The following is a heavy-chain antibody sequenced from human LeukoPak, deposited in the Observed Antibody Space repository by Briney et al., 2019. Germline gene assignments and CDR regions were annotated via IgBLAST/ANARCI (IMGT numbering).Heavy chain of an antibody. CDR3: AKERKLLPFDC. Sequence: PGGSLRLSFEGSGFTFSAYNMNWVRQAPGKGLESISYISSSSATIFYADSVKGRFTISRDNDKNSLYLQMNSLRPEDTAVYFCAKERKLLPFDCWGQGTLVTVSS. J-gene: IGHJ4*02. V-gene: IGHV3-48*01. D-gene: IGHD4-23*01. CDR1: GFTFSAYN. CDR2: ISSSSATI.